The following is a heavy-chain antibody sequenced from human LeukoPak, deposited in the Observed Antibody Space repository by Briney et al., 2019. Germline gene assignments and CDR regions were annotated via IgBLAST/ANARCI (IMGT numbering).Heavy chain of an antibody. J-gene: IGHJ4*02. Sequence: SQTLSLTCAISGDSVSSNSATWTRIRQSPSRGLEWLGRTYYRSKWYNDYAVSVKSRITINPDTSKNPFSLQLNSVTPEDTAVYYCARGSSSNSWYFDYWGQGTLVTVSS. CDR2: TYYRSKWYN. V-gene: IGHV6-1*01. CDR1: GDSVSSNSAT. CDR3: ARGSSSNSWYFDY. D-gene: IGHD6-13*01.